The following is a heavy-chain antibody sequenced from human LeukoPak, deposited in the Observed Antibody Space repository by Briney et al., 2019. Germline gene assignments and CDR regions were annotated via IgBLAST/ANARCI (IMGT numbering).Heavy chain of an antibody. Sequence: ASVKVSCKASGGTFSSYAISWVRQAPGQGLEWMGRITPIFGTANYAQKFQGRVTITADKSTSTAYMELSSLRSEDTAVYYCARAVTRGDSSGYYYWGQGTLVTVSS. D-gene: IGHD3-22*01. CDR1: GGTFSSYA. V-gene: IGHV1-69*06. CDR3: ARAVTRGDSSGYYY. CDR2: ITPIFGTA. J-gene: IGHJ4*02.